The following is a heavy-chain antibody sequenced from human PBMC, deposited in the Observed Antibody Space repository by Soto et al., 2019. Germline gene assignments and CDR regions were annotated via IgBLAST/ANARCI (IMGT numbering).Heavy chain of an antibody. Sequence: GGSLRLSCGASGFIFRDYGLSWVRQAPGKGLEWVSDISGSGSVTNYADSVKGRFTISRDNSNNTLSLQMDSLRAEDTAVYYCAKGGVAAARGYFDHWGQGTRVTVSS. V-gene: IGHV3-23*01. D-gene: IGHD6-13*01. CDR2: ISGSGSVT. CDR3: AKGGVAAARGYFDH. J-gene: IGHJ4*02. CDR1: GFIFRDYG.